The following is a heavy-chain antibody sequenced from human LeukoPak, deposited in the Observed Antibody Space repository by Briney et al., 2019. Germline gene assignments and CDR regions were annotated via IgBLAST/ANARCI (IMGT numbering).Heavy chain of an antibody. D-gene: IGHD5-18*01. CDR3: AIHGGSQARRGYSYGLSY. Sequence: ASETLSLTCAVYGGSFSGYYWSWIRQPPGKGLEWIGEINHSGSTNYNPSLKSRVTISVDTSKNHFSLKLNSVTARDTAVYYCAIHGGSQARRGYSYGLSYWGQGTLVTVSS. J-gene: IGHJ4*02. V-gene: IGHV4-34*01. CDR1: GGSFSGYY. CDR2: INHSGST.